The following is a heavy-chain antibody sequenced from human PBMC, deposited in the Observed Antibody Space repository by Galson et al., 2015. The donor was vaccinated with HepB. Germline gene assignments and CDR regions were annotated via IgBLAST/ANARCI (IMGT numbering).Heavy chain of an antibody. D-gene: IGHD2-21*01. CDR1: GGSFSGYY. Sequence: LSLTCAVYGGSFSGYYWSWIRQPPGKGLEWIGEINHSGSTNYNPSLKSRVTISVDTSKNQFSLKLSSVTAADTAVYYCARGEQYSPVPFDYWGQGTLVTVSS. V-gene: IGHV4-34*01. CDR3: ARGEQYSPVPFDY. CDR2: INHSGST. J-gene: IGHJ4*02.